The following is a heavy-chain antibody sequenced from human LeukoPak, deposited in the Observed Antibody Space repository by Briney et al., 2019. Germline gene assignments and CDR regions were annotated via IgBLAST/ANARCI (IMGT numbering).Heavy chain of an antibody. V-gene: IGHV4-34*01. CDR3: ARDVGRGWFDP. J-gene: IGHJ5*02. Sequence: SETLSLTCAVYGGSFSGYYWSWIRQPPGKGLEWIGEINHSGSTNYNPSLKSRVTISVDTSKNQFSLKLSSVTAADTAVYYCARDVGRGWFDPWGQGTLVTVSS. CDR2: INHSGST. CDR1: GGSFSGYY.